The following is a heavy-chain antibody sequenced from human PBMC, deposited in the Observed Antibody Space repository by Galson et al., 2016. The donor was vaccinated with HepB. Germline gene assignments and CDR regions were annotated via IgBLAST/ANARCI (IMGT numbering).Heavy chain of an antibody. J-gene: IGHJ4*02. Sequence: SLRLSCAASGLSFRSYAMSWVRQAPGKGLEGVSAISGDGTGTHHAGSAQGRFTSSRDRSKNTLYLQMNSLRADDTAVYYRARFTQQWLDRVYYFDYWGQGTLVTVSS. CDR2: ISGDGTGT. CDR3: ARFTQQWLDRVYYFDY. V-gene: IGHV3-23*01. D-gene: IGHD6-19*01. CDR1: GLSFRSYA.